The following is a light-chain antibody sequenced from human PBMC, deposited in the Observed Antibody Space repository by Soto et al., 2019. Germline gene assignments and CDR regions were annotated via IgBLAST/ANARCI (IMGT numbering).Light chain of an antibody. J-gene: IGKJ2*01. CDR1: QTVSSGY. CDR3: HHYGGSRPLYT. Sequence: EIVLTQSPGTVSLSPGERATLSCRASQTVSSGYFAWYQQKPGQAPRVLIYGGSSRATGIPDRFSGSGSGTDFTLTSSRLEPEDLAVYYCHHYGGSRPLYTFGQGTKLEIK. V-gene: IGKV3-20*01. CDR2: GGS.